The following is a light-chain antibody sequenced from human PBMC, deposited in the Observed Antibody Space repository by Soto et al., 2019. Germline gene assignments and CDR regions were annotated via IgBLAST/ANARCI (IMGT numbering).Light chain of an antibody. CDR3: QSYDSRGVV. Sequence: QSVLTQPPSVSGAPGQRVTISCTGSSSNIGAGYDVHWYQQLPGTAPKLLIYGNSNRPSGVPDRFSGSKSGTSASLAITGLQAEDEADYYCQSYDSRGVVFDGGTQLTVL. J-gene: IGLJ2*01. V-gene: IGLV1-40*01. CDR1: SSNIGAGYD. CDR2: GNS.